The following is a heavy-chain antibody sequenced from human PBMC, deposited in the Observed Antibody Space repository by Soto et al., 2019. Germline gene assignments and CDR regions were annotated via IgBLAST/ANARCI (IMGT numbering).Heavy chain of an antibody. D-gene: IGHD2-8*01. CDR2: INVGNGNT. CDR3: AREGYAAVIYSFDS. CDR1: GYTFTRYN. J-gene: IGHJ4*02. V-gene: IGHV1-3*01. Sequence: ASVKVSCKTPGYTFTRYNIHWVRQAPGKRLEWMGWINVGNGNTRYSQKFQGRLTITRDTSASTAYMELSSLRYEDTVFFFWAREGYAAVIYSFDSWGRGTRVS.